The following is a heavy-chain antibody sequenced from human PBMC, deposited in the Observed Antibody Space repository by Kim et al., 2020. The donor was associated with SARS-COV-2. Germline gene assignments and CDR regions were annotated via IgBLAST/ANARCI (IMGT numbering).Heavy chain of an antibody. CDR3: AKGLYYDSKGANWFDP. Sequence: GGSLRLSCAASGFTFSSYAMHWVRQAPGKGLEWVAVIWYDGSNKYYADSVKGRFTISRDNSKNTLYLQMNSLRAEDTAVYYCAKGLYYDSKGANWFDPWGQGTLVTVSS. J-gene: IGHJ5*02. D-gene: IGHD3-22*01. CDR1: GFTFSSYA. V-gene: IGHV3-33*06. CDR2: IWYDGSNK.